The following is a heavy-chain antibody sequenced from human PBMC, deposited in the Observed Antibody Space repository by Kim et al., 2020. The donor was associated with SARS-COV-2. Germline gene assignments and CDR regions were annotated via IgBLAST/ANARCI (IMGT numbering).Heavy chain of an antibody. D-gene: IGHD6-13*01. V-gene: IGHV3-64*01. Sequence: LSLTCAASGFTFSSYAMHWVRQAPGKGLENVSAISSNGGSTSYANSVKGRFTRSRDNSKNTLYLQMCSLRAEDMAVCYCARSGSSWDYWFDSWGQVT. CDR3: ARSGSSWDYWFDS. J-gene: IGHJ5*01. CDR1: GFTFSSYA. CDR2: ISSNGGST.